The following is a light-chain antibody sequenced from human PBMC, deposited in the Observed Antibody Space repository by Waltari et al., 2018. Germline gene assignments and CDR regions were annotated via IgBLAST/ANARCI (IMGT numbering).Light chain of an antibody. CDR3: LSYTSSSTYV. Sequence: QTALTQPASVSRCPGPSLPFPCTGPGRDVGGYDYVSWYQQHPGKVPKLMIYEVSNRPSGVSNRFSGSKSGNTASLTISGLQAEDEADYYCLSYTSSSTYVFGTGTKVTVL. CDR1: GRDVGGYDY. J-gene: IGLJ1*01. V-gene: IGLV2-14*01. CDR2: EVS.